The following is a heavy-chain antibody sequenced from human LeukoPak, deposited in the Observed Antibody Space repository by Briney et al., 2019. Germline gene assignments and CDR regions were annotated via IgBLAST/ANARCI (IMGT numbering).Heavy chain of an antibody. CDR2: IIPIFGTA. J-gene: IGHJ6*03. CDR3: ARGQLSRFPFYLPVRRYYYYYMDV. D-gene: IGHD5-18*01. V-gene: IGHV1-69*13. Sequence: GASVKVSCKASGGTFSSYAISWVRQAPGQGLEWMGGIIPIFGTANYAQKFQGRVTITADESTSTAYMELSSLRSEDTAVYYCARGQLSRFPFYLPVRRYYYYYMDVWGKGTTVTVSS. CDR1: GGTFSSYA.